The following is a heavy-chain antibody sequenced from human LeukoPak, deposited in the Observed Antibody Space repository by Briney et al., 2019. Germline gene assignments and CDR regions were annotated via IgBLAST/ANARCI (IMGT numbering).Heavy chain of an antibody. CDR2: IIPIFGTA. CDR3: AILGYCSSTSCYNP. V-gene: IGHV1-69*06. Sequence: GASVKVSCKASGGTFSSYAISWMRQAPGQGLEWMGGIIPIFGTANYAQKFQGRVTITADKSTSTAYMELSSLRSADTAVYYCAILGYCSSTSCYNPWGQGTLVTVSS. J-gene: IGHJ4*02. CDR1: GGTFSSYA. D-gene: IGHD2-2*02.